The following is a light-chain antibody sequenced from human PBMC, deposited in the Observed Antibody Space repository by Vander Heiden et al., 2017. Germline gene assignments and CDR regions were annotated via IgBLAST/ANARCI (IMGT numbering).Light chain of an antibody. CDR2: DAS. V-gene: IGKV3-11*01. CDR3: QQRSNFIT. J-gene: IGKJ5*01. Sequence: EIVLTQSPATLSLSPGERATLSCRASQSVSSYLAWYQQKPGQAPRLLIYDASNRATGIPARFSGSGSGTDFTLTSSSLEPEDFAVYYWQQRSNFITFGQGTRLEIK. CDR1: QSVSSY.